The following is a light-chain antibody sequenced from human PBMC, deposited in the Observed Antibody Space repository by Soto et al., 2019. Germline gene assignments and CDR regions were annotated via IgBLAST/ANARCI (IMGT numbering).Light chain of an antibody. CDR2: SAS. J-gene: IGKJ5*01. Sequence: DIQMTQSPSSLSASVGDRVTITCRASQDISVYLAWYQQKTGKVPKLLIYSASTLQSGDPSRFSGSGSGTDFTLTISSLQPEDVATYYGQKFNTAPLTFGQGTRLEIK. CDR1: QDISVY. CDR3: QKFNTAPLT. V-gene: IGKV1-27*01.